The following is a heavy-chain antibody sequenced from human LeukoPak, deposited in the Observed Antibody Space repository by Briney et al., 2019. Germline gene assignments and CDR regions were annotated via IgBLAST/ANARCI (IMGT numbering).Heavy chain of an antibody. V-gene: IGHV3-23*01. CDR1: GFTFSSYA. J-gene: IGHJ4*02. CDR2: ISGSGGST. Sequence: GGSLRLSCAASGFTFSSYAMSWVRQAPGKGLEWVSAISGSGGSTYYADSVKGRFTISRDNSKNTLYLQMNSLSAEDTAVYYCAKGAATTYYYDSSGYYPLGYFDYWGQGTLGTVSS. D-gene: IGHD3-22*01. CDR3: AKGAATTYYYDSSGYYPLGYFDY.